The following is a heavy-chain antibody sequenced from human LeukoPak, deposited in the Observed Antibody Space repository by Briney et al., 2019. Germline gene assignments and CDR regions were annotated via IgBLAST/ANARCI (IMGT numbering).Heavy chain of an antibody. J-gene: IGHJ4*02. D-gene: IGHD3-22*01. Sequence: GGSLRLSCAASGFTFSSYWMSWVRQAPGKGLEWVANIKQDGSEKYYVDSVKGRFTISRDNAKNSLYLQMNSLRAEDTAVYYCARDLYYYDSSGYYDKVFDYWGQGTLATVSS. CDR1: GFTFSSYW. V-gene: IGHV3-7*03. CDR3: ARDLYYYDSSGYYDKVFDY. CDR2: IKQDGSEK.